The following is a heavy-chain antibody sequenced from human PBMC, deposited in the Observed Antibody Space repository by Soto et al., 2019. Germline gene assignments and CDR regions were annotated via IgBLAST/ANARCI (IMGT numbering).Heavy chain of an antibody. Sequence: QVQLVQSGAEVRKPGASVKVSCRASGYIFTACYIHWVRQAPGQGLEWVGWIDPNTGGTSYAQQFKGRVTMTRDTSIRTVYMELSRLTSDDTAVYFCARSIDSDEDSWGQGSLVTVSS. CDR1: GYIFTACY. V-gene: IGHV1-2*02. CDR3: ARSIDSDEDS. CDR2: IDPNTGGT. J-gene: IGHJ5*01. D-gene: IGHD5-18*01.